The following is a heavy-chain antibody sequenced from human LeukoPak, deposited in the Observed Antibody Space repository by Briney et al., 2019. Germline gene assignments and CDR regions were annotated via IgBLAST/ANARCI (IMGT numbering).Heavy chain of an antibody. CDR1: GFTFSSYA. CDR3: AKEFWPRGGGGSCN. CDR2: ISGSGGST. J-gene: IGHJ4*02. Sequence: PGGSLRLSCAASGFTFSSYAMSWVRQAPGKGLEWVSAISGSGGSTYYADSVKGRFTISRDNSKNTLYPQMNSLRAEDTAVYYCAKEFWPRGGGGSCNWGQGTLVTVSS. V-gene: IGHV3-23*01. D-gene: IGHD2-15*01.